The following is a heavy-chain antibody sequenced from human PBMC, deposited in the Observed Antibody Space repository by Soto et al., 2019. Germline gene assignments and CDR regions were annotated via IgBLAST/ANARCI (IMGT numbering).Heavy chain of an antibody. V-gene: IGHV3-48*03. CDR1: GFTFSSYE. D-gene: IGHD3-3*01. CDR2: ISSSCSTI. J-gene: IGHJ6*02. CDR3: ARDNSGFLEWFYGMDV. Sequence: PGGSLRLSCAASGFTFSSYEMNWVRQAPGKGLEWVSYISSSCSTIYYADSVKGRFTISRDNAKNSLYLQMNSLRDEDTAVYYCARDNSGFLEWFYGMDVWRQVTTVAVSS.